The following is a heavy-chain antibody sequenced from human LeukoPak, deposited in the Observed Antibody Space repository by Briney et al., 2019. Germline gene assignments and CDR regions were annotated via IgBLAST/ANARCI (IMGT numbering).Heavy chain of an antibody. CDR3: ARGGYSSSWYDIPFDY. J-gene: IGHJ4*02. Sequence: ASVKVSCKASGGTFSSYAISWVRQAPGQGLEWMGWISAYNGNTNYAQKLQGRVTMTTDTSTSTAYMELRSLRSDDTAVYYCARGGYSSSWYDIPFDYWGQGTLVTVSS. V-gene: IGHV1-18*01. CDR2: ISAYNGNT. D-gene: IGHD6-13*01. CDR1: GGTFSSYA.